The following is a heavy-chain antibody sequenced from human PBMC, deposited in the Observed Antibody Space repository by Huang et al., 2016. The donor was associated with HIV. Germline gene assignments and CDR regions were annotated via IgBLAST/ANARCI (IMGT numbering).Heavy chain of an antibody. Sequence: EVQLVESGGGLVQPGGSLRLSCAASGFSISSYWMHGVRQAPGKGLVWVSRSNSDGISTSYADSVKGRFTISRDNAKNTLYLQMNSLRAEDTAVYYCARDPRIQSWLNFFDYWGQGTLVSVSS. D-gene: IGHD3-22*01. V-gene: IGHV3-74*01. CDR3: ARDPRIQSWLNFFDY. CDR1: GFSISSYW. CDR2: SNSDGIST. J-gene: IGHJ4*02.